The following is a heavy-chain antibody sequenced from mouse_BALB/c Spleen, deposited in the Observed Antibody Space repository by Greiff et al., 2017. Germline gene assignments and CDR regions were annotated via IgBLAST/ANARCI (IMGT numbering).Heavy chain of an antibody. J-gene: IGHJ1*01. CDR3: ARGHYGSTPYWYFDV. CDR2: ISSGSSTI. D-gene: IGHD1-1*01. V-gene: IGHV5-17*02. CDR1: GFTFSSFG. Sequence: EVKLMESGGGLVQPGGSRKLSCAASGFTFSSFGMHWVRQAPEKGLEWVAYISSGSSTIYYADTVKGRFTISRDNPKNTLFLQMTSLRSEDTAMYYCARGHYGSTPYWYFDVWGAGTTVTVSS.